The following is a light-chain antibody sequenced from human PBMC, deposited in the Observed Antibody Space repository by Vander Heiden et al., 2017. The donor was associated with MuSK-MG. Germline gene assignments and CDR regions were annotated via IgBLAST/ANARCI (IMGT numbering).Light chain of an antibody. Sequence: SYELTQPPSVSVSPGQTAKITCPRHALPKQFSYWYQKQPGQAPVVMIYKDTQRPSGIPERFSGSISGTTVTLTISGVQAEDEADYYCQSADSSGSYVIFGGGTRLTVL. J-gene: IGLJ2*01. CDR3: QSADSSGSYVI. CDR2: KDT. V-gene: IGLV3-25*03. CDR1: ALPKQF.